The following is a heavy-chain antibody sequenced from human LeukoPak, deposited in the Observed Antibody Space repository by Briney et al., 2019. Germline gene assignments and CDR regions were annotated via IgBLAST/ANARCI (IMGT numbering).Heavy chain of an antibody. CDR3: AREGYYDTSASGAFDI. Sequence: SETLSLTCTVSGGSISSGGYCWSWIRQHPGKGLEWIGYIYYSGSTYYNPSLKSRVTISVDTSKNQFSLKLSSVTAADTAVYYCAREGYYDTSASGAFDIWGQGTMVTVSS. J-gene: IGHJ3*02. D-gene: IGHD3-22*01. CDR2: IYYSGST. V-gene: IGHV4-31*03. CDR1: GGSISSGGYC.